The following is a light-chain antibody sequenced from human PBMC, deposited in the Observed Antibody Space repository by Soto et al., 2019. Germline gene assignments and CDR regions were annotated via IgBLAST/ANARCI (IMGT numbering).Light chain of an antibody. CDR2: DAS. V-gene: IGKV3-20*01. CDR3: QQYGSSPWT. CDR1: QSIDTN. J-gene: IGKJ1*01. Sequence: EIVMTQSPATLSVSPGEGATLSCRASQSIDTNLAWYQQKPGQAPRLLIYDASTRATGIPARIGGSGSGTEFTLTISRLEPEDFAVYYCQQYGSSPWTFGQGTKV.